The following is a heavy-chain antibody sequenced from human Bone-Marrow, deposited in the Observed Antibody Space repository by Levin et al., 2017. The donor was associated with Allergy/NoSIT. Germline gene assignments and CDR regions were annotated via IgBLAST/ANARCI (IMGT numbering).Heavy chain of an antibody. D-gene: IGHD2-21*02. CDR2: ISYDGSNK. V-gene: IGHV3-30*04. J-gene: IGHJ5*02. Sequence: HGESLKISCAASGFTFSSYAMHWVRQAPGKGLEWVAVISYDGSNKYYADSVKGRFTISRDNSKNTLYLQMNSLRAEDTAVYYCARGAPEAYCGGDCYDWFDPWGQGTLVTVSS. CDR1: GFTFSSYA. CDR3: ARGAPEAYCGGDCYDWFDP.